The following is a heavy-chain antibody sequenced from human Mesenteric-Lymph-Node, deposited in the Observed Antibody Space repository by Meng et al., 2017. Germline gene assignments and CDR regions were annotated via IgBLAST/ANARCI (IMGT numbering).Heavy chain of an antibody. D-gene: IGHD6-13*01. CDR3: AIGGPLYSSGWFDD. V-gene: IGHV1-69*02. J-gene: IGHJ5*02. CDR2: IIPFFDIP. Sequence: QVQMGQAGAEVKEPGSSVKVSCKASGGTFNSSILSWVRQAPGQGLEWVGRIIPFFDIPNYAQKLQGRVTITADKSTSTTYMQLSSLRSEDTAIYYCAIGGPLYSSGWFDDWGQGTLVTVSS. CDR1: GGTFNSSI.